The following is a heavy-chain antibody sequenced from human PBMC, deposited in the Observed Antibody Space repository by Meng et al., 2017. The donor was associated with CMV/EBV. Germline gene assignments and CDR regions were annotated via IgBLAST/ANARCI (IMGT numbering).Heavy chain of an antibody. Sequence: GESLKISCAASGFTFSDYYMSWIRQAPGKGLEWVSYISSSGSTIYYADSVKGRFTISRDNAKNSLYLQMNSLRAEDTAVYYCAKDLSFGYSSGVFDPWGQGTLVTVSS. J-gene: IGHJ5*02. D-gene: IGHD5-18*01. CDR3: AKDLSFGYSSGVFDP. CDR1: GFTFSDYY. V-gene: IGHV3-11*01. CDR2: ISSSGSTI.